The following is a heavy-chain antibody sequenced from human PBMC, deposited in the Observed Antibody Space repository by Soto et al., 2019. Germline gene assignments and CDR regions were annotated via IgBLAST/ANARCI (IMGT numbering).Heavy chain of an antibody. CDR3: AREPYLPKARNDF. CDR2: IFHSGTT. Sequence: SETLALTCSVSGGSISSADYCWTWIRPSPGKGLEWMGYIFHSGTTYYNPSLKGRLITSIENSKNQFSLRLTSVTAADSAVYFCAREPYLPKARNDFWGQGTPVTVSS. CDR1: GGSISSADYC. J-gene: IGHJ4*01. V-gene: IGHV4-30-4*01.